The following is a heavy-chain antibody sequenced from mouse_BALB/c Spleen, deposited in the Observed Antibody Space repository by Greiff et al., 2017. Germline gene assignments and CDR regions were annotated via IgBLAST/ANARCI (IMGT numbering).Heavy chain of an antibody. J-gene: IGHJ3*01. CDR1: GFTFSDYY. CDR2: ISDGGSYT. D-gene: IGHD2-2*01. CDR3: ARGGGYDRFAY. V-gene: IGHV5-4*02. Sequence: EVHLVESGGGLVKPGGSLKLSCAASGFTFSDYYMYWVRQTPEKRLEWVATISDGGSYTYYPDSVKGRFTISRDNAKNNLYLQMSSLKSEDTAMYYCARGGGYDRFAYWGQGTLVTVSA.